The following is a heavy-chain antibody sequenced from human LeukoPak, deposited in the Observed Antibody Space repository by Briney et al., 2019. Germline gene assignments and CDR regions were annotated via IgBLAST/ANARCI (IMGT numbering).Heavy chain of an antibody. Sequence: PGGSLSLSCGASGFTLSSYRMKSGRQAAGEGRELVSSIRSSSRYIYYADSVEGPFTMSRGNAKNSLYLQMNCPRAEDTAVYYCARGDYYDSSGYYNYWGQGTLVTVSS. V-gene: IGHV3-21*01. CDR1: GFTLSSYR. J-gene: IGHJ4*02. CDR2: IRSSSRYI. D-gene: IGHD3-22*01. CDR3: ARGDYYDSSGYYNY.